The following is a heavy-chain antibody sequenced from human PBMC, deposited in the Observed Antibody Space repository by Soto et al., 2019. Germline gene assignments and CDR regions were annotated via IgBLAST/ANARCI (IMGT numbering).Heavy chain of an antibody. CDR2: ISAYNGNT. J-gene: IGHJ6*02. D-gene: IGHD3-9*01. CDR3: ARDLGLRYFDWLPSGYYYGMDV. Sequence: QVQLVQSGAEVKKPGASVKVSCKASGYTFTSYGISWVRQAPGQGLEWMGWISAYNGNTNYAQKLQGRVTMTTDTSTSTAYMELRSLRSDDTAVYYCARDLGLRYFDWLPSGYYYGMDVWGQGTTVTVSS. CDR1: GYTFTSYG. V-gene: IGHV1-18*01.